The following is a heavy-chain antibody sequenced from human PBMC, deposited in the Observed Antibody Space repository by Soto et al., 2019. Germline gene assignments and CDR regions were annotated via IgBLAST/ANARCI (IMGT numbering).Heavy chain of an antibody. J-gene: IGHJ6*02. CDR3: VRTAGPYYYGMDV. CDR2: IYYSGST. CDR1: GGSISNGDYA. Sequence: SETLSLTCTVCGGSISNGDYAWSWIRQPPGKGLEWIGYIYYSGSTLYNPSLKSRVTLSIDRSMNHFSLELSSVTAADTAVYYCVRTAGPYYYGMDVWGQGTTVTVSS. D-gene: IGHD2-21*02. V-gene: IGHV4-30-4*01.